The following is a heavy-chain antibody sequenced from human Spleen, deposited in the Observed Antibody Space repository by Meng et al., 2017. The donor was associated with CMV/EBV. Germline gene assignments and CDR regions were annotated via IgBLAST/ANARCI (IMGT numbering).Heavy chain of an antibody. CDR2: ISGYNGQI. CDR3: ARGGFGGYDFGDYGNFFDP. CDR1: TFTSYG. Sequence: TFTSYGSSWVRQAPGQGLEWIGWISGYNGQITYAQSLEDRVTMVTDTFTNTASMELRSLRSDDTAVYYCARGGFGGYDFGDYGNFFDPWGQGTLVTVSS. J-gene: IGHJ5*02. D-gene: IGHD4-17*01. V-gene: IGHV1-18*01.